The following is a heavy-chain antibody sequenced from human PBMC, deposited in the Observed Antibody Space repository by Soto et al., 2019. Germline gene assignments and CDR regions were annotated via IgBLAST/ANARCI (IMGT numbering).Heavy chain of an antibody. CDR2: ISSSGSTI. CDR3: AGHGGFPGYYYFDY. D-gene: IGHD3-22*01. V-gene: IGHV3-48*03. J-gene: IGHJ4*02. CDR1: GFTFSSYE. Sequence: GGSLRLSCAASGFTFSSYEMNWVRQAPGKGLEWVSYISSSGSTIYYADSVKGRFTISRDNAKNSLYLQMNSLRAEDTAAYYCAGHGGFPGYYYFDYWGQGTLVTVSS.